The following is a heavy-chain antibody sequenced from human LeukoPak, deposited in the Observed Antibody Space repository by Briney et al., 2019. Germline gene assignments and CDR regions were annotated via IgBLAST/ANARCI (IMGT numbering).Heavy chain of an antibody. J-gene: IGHJ4*02. CDR1: GFTFSSYW. D-gene: IGHD3-10*01. Sequence: GGSLRLSCAASGFTFSSYWMSWVRQAPGKGLEWVANIKQDGSEKYYVDSVKGRFTISRDNAKNSLYLQMNSLTAEDTAVYYCAKTSAYYGSPFDYWGQGTLVTVSS. CDR2: IKQDGSEK. V-gene: IGHV3-7*03. CDR3: AKTSAYYGSPFDY.